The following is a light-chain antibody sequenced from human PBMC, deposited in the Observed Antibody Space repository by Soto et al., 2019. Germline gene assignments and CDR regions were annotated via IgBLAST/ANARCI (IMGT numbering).Light chain of an antibody. Sequence: QPVLTQSSSASASLGSSVKLTCTLSSGHSSYIIAWHQQQPGKAPRYLMKLEGSGSYNKGSGVPDRFSGSSSGADRYLTISTPQLEKEADYYWETGEGNTHTVFGGGTQLP. CDR1: SGHSSYI. V-gene: IGLV4-60*02. J-gene: IGLJ3*02. CDR2: LEGSGSY. CDR3: ETGEGNTHTV.